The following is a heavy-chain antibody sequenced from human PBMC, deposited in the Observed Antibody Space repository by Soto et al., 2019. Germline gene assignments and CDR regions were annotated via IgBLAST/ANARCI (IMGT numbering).Heavy chain of an antibody. CDR1: GGTLTSHA. CDR2: IIPIFGSP. V-gene: IGHV1-69*01. J-gene: IGHJ6*02. Sequence: QVQLVQSGAEVKKPGSSVRVSCKASGGTLTSHAINWVRQAPGQGLEWMGGIIPIFGSPNYAQKFQGRVTITADESSITAYMELSSLRSEDTALYYCAGTAEIPYYHGMDVWGQGTTVTVSS. CDR3: AGTAEIPYYHGMDV. D-gene: IGHD6-13*01.